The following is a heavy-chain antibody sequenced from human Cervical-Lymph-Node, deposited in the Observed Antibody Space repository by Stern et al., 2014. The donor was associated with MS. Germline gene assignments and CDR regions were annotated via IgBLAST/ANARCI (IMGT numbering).Heavy chain of an antibody. D-gene: IGHD3-22*01. CDR2: IYHSGST. CDR3: ARELDSGGYYGRHDAFDI. J-gene: IGHJ3*02. V-gene: IGHV4-4*02. CDR1: GGSISSSNW. Sequence: QLQLQESGPGLVKPSGTLSLTCAVSGGSISSSNWWSWVRQPPGKGLEWIGEIYHSGSTNYNPSLQSRVTISVDKSKNQFALKLSSVTAADTAVYYCARELDSGGYYGRHDAFDIWGQGTMVTVSS.